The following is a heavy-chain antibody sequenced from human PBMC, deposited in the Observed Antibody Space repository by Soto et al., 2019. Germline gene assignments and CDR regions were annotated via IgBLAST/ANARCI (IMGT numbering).Heavy chain of an antibody. J-gene: IGHJ5*02. CDR2: IDTSGST. Sequence: PSETLSLTCTVSGGSISNYYCNWIRQPAGKGLEWIGRIDTSGSTNYNPSLKSRVTMSVDTSKQEFSLKLSSVTATDTAVYFCARDQGVVVTADNWFDPWGQGILVTVSS. D-gene: IGHD2-21*02. CDR3: ARDQGVVVTADNWFDP. CDR1: GGSISNYY. V-gene: IGHV4-4*07.